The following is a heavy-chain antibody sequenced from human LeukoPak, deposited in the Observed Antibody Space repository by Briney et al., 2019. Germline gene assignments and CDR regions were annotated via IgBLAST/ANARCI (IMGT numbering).Heavy chain of an antibody. CDR1: GYTFPSYY. Sequence: ASVTVSCKASGYTFPSYYMHWVRQAPGQGLEWMGLINPSGGSTHYAQKFQGRVTITRDRSTSTVYMELSSLRAEDTAVYYCSRTRHDYGDYPVCWGQGTLVTVSS. D-gene: IGHD4-17*01. V-gene: IGHV1-46*01. CDR2: INPSGGST. CDR3: SRTRHDYGDYPVC. J-gene: IGHJ4*02.